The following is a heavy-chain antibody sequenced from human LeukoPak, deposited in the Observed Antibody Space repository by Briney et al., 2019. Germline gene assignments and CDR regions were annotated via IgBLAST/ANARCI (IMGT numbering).Heavy chain of an antibody. D-gene: IGHD3-3*01. Sequence: ASVKVSCKASGDTFTGYYIHWVRQAPGQGLEWMGWINPNSGGTNYAQKLQGRVTMTTDTSTSTAYMELRSLRSDDTAVYYCARGITIFGVVTMGYYYYMDVWGKGTTVTVSS. J-gene: IGHJ6*03. CDR1: GDTFTGYY. CDR2: INPNSGGT. CDR3: ARGITIFGVVTMGYYYYMDV. V-gene: IGHV1-2*02.